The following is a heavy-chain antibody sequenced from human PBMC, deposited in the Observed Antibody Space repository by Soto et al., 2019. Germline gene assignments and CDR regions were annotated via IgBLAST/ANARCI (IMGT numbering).Heavy chain of an antibody. Sequence: HVQLVQSGAEVKKPGASVKVSCKDSGYTFTGYYMHWVRQAPGQGLEWMGWINPNSGGTNYAQKFQGRVSMTRDKAISTAYMELSRLRSDDTAVYYCARGLGDSGRMGSQSPWGQGTLVTVSS. CDR1: GYTFTGYY. D-gene: IGHD2-21*02. J-gene: IGHJ5*02. CDR3: ARGLGDSGRMGSQSP. CDR2: INPNSGGT. V-gene: IGHV1-2*02.